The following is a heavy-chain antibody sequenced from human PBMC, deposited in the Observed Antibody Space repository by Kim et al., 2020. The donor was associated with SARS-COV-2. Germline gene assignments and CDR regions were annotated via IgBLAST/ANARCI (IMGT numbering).Heavy chain of an antibody. J-gene: IGHJ4*01. CDR3: AKGDRWCSGVSFYSLDY. V-gene: IGHV3-30*18. CDR2: ISYDGSNK. CDR1: GFTFRSYG. Sequence: GGSLRLSCAASGFTFRSYGMPWVRQAPGKGLEWVAVISYDGSNKYYADSVKGRFTISRDNSKNTLYLQMNSLRAEDTAVYYCAKGDRWCSGVSFYSLDY. D-gene: IGHD2-15*01.